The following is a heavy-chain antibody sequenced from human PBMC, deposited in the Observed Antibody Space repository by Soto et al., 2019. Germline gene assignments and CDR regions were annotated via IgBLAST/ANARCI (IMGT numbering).Heavy chain of an antibody. CDR1: GGTFSSYA. V-gene: IGHV1-69*13. CDR2: IIPIFGTA. Sequence: SVKVSCKASGGTFSSYAISWVRQAPGQGLEWMGGIIPIFGTANYAQKFQGRVTITADESTGTAYMELSSLRSEDTAVYYCARDPLDCSSTSCYGTALGYYYYYGMDVWGQGTTVTVSS. J-gene: IGHJ6*02. D-gene: IGHD2-2*01. CDR3: ARDPLDCSSTSCYGTALGYYYYYGMDV.